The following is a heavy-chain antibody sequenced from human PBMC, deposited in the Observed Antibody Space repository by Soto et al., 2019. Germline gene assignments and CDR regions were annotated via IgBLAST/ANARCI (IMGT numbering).Heavy chain of an antibody. CDR3: ARHPRDDYNYGGSGIFDY. V-gene: IGHV4-39*01. J-gene: IGHJ4*02. CDR1: GGSISSRTFW. CDR2: MYYSGSS. D-gene: IGHD4-4*01. Sequence: QLQLQESGPGLVKPSETLSLTCSVSGGSISSRTFWWAWIRQPPGKGLEWIGDMYYSGSSYSSPSLTSRVTRSVDTSKNQLSLKLNSVTAADTAVYYCARHPRDDYNYGGSGIFDYWGQGTLVTVSS.